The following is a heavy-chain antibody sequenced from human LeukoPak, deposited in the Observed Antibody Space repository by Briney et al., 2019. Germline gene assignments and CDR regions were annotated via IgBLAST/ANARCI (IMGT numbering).Heavy chain of an antibody. J-gene: IGHJ4*02. D-gene: IGHD3-10*01. CDR1: GFTFSSYG. CDR2: IHYDGSNK. Sequence: GGSLRLSCAASGFTFSSYGMQWVRQAPGKGLKWVAFIHYDGSNKYYANSVKGRFTISRDNSKTTLYLHMNSLRAEDTAVYYCAKDPIRGVRPYYFSSWGQGTLVTVSS. CDR3: AKDPIRGVRPYYFSS. V-gene: IGHV3-30*02.